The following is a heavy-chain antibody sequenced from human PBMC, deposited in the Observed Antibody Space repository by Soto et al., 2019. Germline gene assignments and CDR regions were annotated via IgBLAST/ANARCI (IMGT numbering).Heavy chain of an antibody. V-gene: IGHV4-38-2*01. D-gene: IGHD1-26*01. CDR2: IYHTGST. Sequence: PSETLSLTCAVSGYSISGGYYWAWIRQPPGKGLEWIGSIYHTGSTYYNPSLKSRVTISVDTSKNQFSLKLSSVTAADTAVYSCARSQTLGGSSDTDFDYWAQGTLVTVSS. CDR3: ARSQTLGGSSDTDFDY. J-gene: IGHJ4*02. CDR1: GYSISGGYY.